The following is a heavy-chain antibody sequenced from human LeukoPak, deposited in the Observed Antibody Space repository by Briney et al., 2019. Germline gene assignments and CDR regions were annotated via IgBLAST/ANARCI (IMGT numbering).Heavy chain of an antibody. Sequence: GGSLRLSCAASGFTFSSYIMNWVRQAPGKGLEWVSSISSSSSYIYYADSVKGRFTISRDNAKNSLYLQMNSLRAEDTAVYYCARDRDYSTLFDYWGQGTLVTVSS. D-gene: IGHD4-17*01. J-gene: IGHJ4*02. CDR1: GFTFSSYI. CDR2: ISSSSSYI. V-gene: IGHV3-21*01. CDR3: ARDRDYSTLFDY.